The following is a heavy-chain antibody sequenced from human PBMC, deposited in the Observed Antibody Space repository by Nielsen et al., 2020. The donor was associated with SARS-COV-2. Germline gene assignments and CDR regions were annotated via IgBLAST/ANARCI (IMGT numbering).Heavy chain of an antibody. D-gene: IGHD3-9*01. CDR2: ISAYNGNT. J-gene: IGHJ4*02. Sequence: ASVKVSCKASGYTFTSYDINWVRQATGQGLEWMGWISAYNGNTNYAQKLQGRVTMTTDTSTSTAYMELRSLRSDDTAVYYCARGQFLLGDFDYWGQGTLVTVSS. CDR1: GYTFTSYD. V-gene: IGHV1-18*01. CDR3: ARGQFLLGDFDY.